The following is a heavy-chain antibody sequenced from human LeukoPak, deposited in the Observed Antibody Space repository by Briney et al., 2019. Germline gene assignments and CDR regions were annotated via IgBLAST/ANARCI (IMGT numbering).Heavy chain of an antibody. CDR1: GGSISSYY. D-gene: IGHD4-17*01. J-gene: IGHJ2*01. V-gene: IGHV4-4*07. CDR3: ARDRTTVYWYFDL. CDR2: IYASGRT. Sequence: SETLSLTCTVSGGSISSYYWSWIRQPAGKGLEWIGRIYASGRTNYNPSLKSRVTMSVDTSKNQFSLKLSSVTAADTAVYYCARDRTTVYWYFDLWGRGALVTVSS.